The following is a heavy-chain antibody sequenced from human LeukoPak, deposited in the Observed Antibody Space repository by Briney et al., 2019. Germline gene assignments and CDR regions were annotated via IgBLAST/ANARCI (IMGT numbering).Heavy chain of an antibody. CDR1: GGSISDYY. CDR3: ARGTGAYYYL. CDR2: TYYSGST. D-gene: IGHD3-22*01. J-gene: IGHJ3*01. V-gene: IGHV4-59*01. Sequence: SETLSLTCTVSGGSISDYYWSWIRQPPGKGLEWIGYTYYSGSTKYNPYLKSRVTISIDTSKNQFSLKLSSVTAADTALYYCARGTGAYYYLWGQGTMVTISS.